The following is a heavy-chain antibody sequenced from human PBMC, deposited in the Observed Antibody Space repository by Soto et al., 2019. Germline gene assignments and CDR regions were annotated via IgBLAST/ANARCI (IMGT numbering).Heavy chain of an antibody. CDR3: AKEGAYYYGMDV. CDR2: ISYDGSNK. Sequence: GGSLRLSCAASGFTFSSYGMHWVRQAPGEGLEWVAVISYDGSNKYYADSVKGRFTISRDNSKNTLYLQMNSLRAEDTAVYYCAKEGAYYYGMDVWGQGTTVTVAS. J-gene: IGHJ6*02. CDR1: GFTFSSYG. V-gene: IGHV3-30*18.